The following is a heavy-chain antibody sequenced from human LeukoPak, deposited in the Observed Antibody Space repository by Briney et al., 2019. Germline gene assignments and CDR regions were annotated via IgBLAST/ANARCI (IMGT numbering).Heavy chain of an antibody. CDR2: ISSSGSGGNT. CDR3: AKDRTVGASYWYFDL. D-gene: IGHD1-26*01. Sequence: GGSLRLSCTASGFICSDYAMSCARQAPRKGLEWVAGISSSGSGGNTYYADSVKGRFTISRDTSKNILFLQMNTLRAEDTAIYYCAKDRTVGASYWYFDLWGRGTLVTVSS. J-gene: IGHJ2*01. V-gene: IGHV3-23*01. CDR1: GFICSDYA.